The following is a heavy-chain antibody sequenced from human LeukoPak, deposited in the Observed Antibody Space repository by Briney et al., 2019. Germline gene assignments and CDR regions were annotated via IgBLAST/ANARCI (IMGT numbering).Heavy chain of an antibody. CDR2: ISNNGGYT. CDR3: AKGDRFGTTGTMDV. V-gene: IGHV3-23*01. Sequence: PGGSLRLSCAASGFTFSSSAMSWVRQAPGKGLEWVSAISNNGGYTYYADSVQGRFTISRDNSKSTLCLQMNSLRAEDTAVYYCAKGDRFGTTGTMDVWGQGTTVTVSS. J-gene: IGHJ6*02. D-gene: IGHD1-1*01. CDR1: GFTFSSSA.